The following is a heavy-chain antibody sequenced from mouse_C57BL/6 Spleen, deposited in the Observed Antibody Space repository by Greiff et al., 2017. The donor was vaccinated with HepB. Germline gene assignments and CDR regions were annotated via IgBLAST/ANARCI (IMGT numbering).Heavy chain of an antibody. CDR1: GFSLTSYG. CDR3: AKNRDSSSYYYAMDY. J-gene: IGHJ4*01. V-gene: IGHV2-5*01. Sequence: QVQLQQPGPGLVQPSQSLSITCTVSGFSLTSYGVHWVRQSPGKGLEWLGVIWRGGSTDYNAAFMSRLSITKDNSKSQVFFKMNSLQADDTAIYYCAKNRDSSSYYYAMDYWGQGTSVTVSS. D-gene: IGHD3-2*02. CDR2: IWRGGST.